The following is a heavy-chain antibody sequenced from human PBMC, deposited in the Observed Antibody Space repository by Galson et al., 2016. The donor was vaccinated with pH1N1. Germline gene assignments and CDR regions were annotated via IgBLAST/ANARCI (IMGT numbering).Heavy chain of an antibody. J-gene: IGHJ5*02. V-gene: IGHV1-18*01. CDR3: ARADHFAANGGFDP. CDR2: ISTDNGNT. CDR1: GYTLTTYG. D-gene: IGHD3-10*01. Sequence: SVKVSCKASGYTLTTYGISWVRQAPGQGLEWMGRISTDNGNTIYAHNLQGRVTLTTDTSTSTAYMELRSLRSDDTAIYYCARADHFAANGGFDPWGQGTLVTVSS.